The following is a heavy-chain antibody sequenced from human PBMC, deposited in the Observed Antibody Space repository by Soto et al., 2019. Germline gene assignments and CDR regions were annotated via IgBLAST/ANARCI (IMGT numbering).Heavy chain of an antibody. CDR3: ARGHEYCTNGVCYTFNPNWFDP. J-gene: IGHJ5*02. D-gene: IGHD2-8*01. V-gene: IGHV1-2*04. CDR1: GYTFTGYY. Sequence: GASVKVSCKASGYTFTGYYMHWVRQAPGQGLEWMGWINPNSGGTNYAQKFQGWVTMTRDTSISTAYMELSRLRSDDTAVYYCARGHEYCTNGVCYTFNPNWFDPWGQGTLVTVSS. CDR2: INPNSGGT.